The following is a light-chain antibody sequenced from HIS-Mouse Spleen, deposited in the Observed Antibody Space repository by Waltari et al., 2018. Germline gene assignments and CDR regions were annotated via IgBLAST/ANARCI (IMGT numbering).Light chain of an antibody. V-gene: IGLV1-47*01. J-gene: IGLJ1*01. Sequence: QSVLPQPPSASGTPGQRVTIPCSGSSSNIGSNYVYCYQQLPGPAPKLLIYRNNQRPSGVPDRFSGSKSGTSASLAISGLRSEDEADYYCAAWDDSLSGYVFGTGTKVTVL. CDR3: AAWDDSLSGYV. CDR2: RNN. CDR1: SSNIGSNY.